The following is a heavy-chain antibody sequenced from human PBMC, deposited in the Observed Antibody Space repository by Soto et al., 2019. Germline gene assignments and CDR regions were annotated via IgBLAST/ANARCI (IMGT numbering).Heavy chain of an antibody. CDR2: VSYDESKK. Sequence: QVQLVESGGGVVQPGRSLRVSCAASGFSFRSYGMHWVRQAPGKGLEWVAVVSYDESKKYYADSVKGRFTISRDNSMDTPYLQMNSLRAEDTAVYYCAKDLRYDILTGYYMGVGSFDIWGQGTMVIVSS. D-gene: IGHD3-9*01. CDR3: AKDLRYDILTGYYMGVGSFDI. J-gene: IGHJ3*02. CDR1: GFSFRSYG. V-gene: IGHV3-30*18.